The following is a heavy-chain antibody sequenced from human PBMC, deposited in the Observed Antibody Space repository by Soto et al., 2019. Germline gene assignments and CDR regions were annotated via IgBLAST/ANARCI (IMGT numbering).Heavy chain of an antibody. CDR1: GGSISSGGYY. CDR2: IYYSGST. Sequence: SETLSLTCTVSGGSISSGGYYWSWIRQHPGKGLEWIGYIYYSGSTYYNPSLKSRVTISVDTSKNQFSLKLSSVTAADTAVYYCARDSGPRGQFDYWGQGTLVTVSS. J-gene: IGHJ4*02. V-gene: IGHV4-31*03. CDR3: ARDSGPRGQFDY. D-gene: IGHD3-10*01.